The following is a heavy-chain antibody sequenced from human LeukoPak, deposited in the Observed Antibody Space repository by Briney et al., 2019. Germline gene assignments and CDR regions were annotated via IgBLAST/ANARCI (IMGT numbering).Heavy chain of an antibody. Sequence: GGSLRLSCAASGFTFSSYWMSWVRQAPGKGLEWVANMKQDGSEKYYVDSVKGRFTISRDNAKNSLYLQMNSLRAEDTAVYYCARDSNYYYYYMDVWGKGTTVTVSS. CDR2: MKQDGSEK. V-gene: IGHV3-7*01. J-gene: IGHJ6*03. CDR3: ARDSNYYYYYMDV. CDR1: GFTFSSYW.